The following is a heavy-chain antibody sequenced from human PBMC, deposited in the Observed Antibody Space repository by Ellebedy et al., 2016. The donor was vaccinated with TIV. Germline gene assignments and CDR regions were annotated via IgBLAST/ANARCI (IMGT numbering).Heavy chain of an antibody. V-gene: IGHV3-11*01. CDR1: GFTFSDYY. J-gene: IGHJ4*02. CDR2: ISDSDSTI. D-gene: IGHD3-22*01. CDR3: ARGDSSGFFEY. Sequence: PGGSLRLSCAASGFTFSDYYQMSWIRQAPGKGLEWVSYISDSDSTIYYAAFVKGRFTISRDNAKNSLYLQMNSLRAEDTAVYYCARGDSSGFFEYWGQGTLVTVSS.